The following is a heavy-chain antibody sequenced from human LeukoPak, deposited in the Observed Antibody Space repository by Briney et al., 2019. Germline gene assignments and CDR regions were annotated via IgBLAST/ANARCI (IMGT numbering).Heavy chain of an antibody. V-gene: IGHV4-31*03. J-gene: IGHJ4*02. CDR3: ASARTHGDDDQRLDY. Sequence: SQTLSLTCTVSGGSVCSVGYYWSWIRQPPGKGPEWIGYIYDSGSTDYNPSLKSRVTISVDTSKSQFSLKVSSVTAADTAVYYCASARTHGDDDQRLDYWGQGTLVTVSS. CDR1: GGSVCSVGYY. D-gene: IGHD4-17*01. CDR2: IYDSGST.